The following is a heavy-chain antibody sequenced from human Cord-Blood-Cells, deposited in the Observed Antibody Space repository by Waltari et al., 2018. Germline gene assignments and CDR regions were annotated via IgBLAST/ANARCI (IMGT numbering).Heavy chain of an antibody. D-gene: IGHD6-19*01. CDR1: GGSFSGSY. V-gene: IGHV4-34*01. J-gene: IGHJ2*01. Sequence: QVQLQQWGAGLLKPSETLSPTCAVYGGSFSGSYWSWIRQPPGKGLEWIGEINHSGSTNYNPSLKSRVTISVDTSKNQFSLKLSSVTAADTAVYYCARGRGWDWYFDLWGRGTLVTVSS. CDR3: ARGRGWDWYFDL. CDR2: INHSGST.